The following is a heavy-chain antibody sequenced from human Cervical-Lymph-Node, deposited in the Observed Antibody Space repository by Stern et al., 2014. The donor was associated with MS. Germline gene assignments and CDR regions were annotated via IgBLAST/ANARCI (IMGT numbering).Heavy chain of an antibody. CDR2: ISADSGNI. V-gene: IGHV1-18*01. J-gene: IGHJ6*02. Sequence: VQLVESGGEVKKPGASVKVSCKASRYTFTSFGVTWVRQAPGQGLEWLGWISADSGNIKVAQNLQGRVTLTTDASTSTAYMELRTLRSDDTAVYYCARARTLYYYGLDVWGQGTAVTVTS. CDR3: ARARTLYYYGLDV. D-gene: IGHD1-14*01. CDR1: RYTFTSFG.